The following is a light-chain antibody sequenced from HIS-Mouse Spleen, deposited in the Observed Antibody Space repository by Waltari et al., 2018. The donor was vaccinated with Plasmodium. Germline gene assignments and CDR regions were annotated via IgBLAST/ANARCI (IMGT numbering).Light chain of an antibody. J-gene: IGKJ2*01. Sequence: DIVMTQSPDSLAVSLGERATIHCKSSQSVLYSSNNKNYLAWYQQKPGQPPKLLIYWASTRESWVPDRFSGSGSGTDFTLTISSLQAEDVAVYYCQQYYSTPPYTFGQGTKLEIK. CDR1: QSVLYSSNNKNY. CDR3: QQYYSTPPYT. CDR2: WAS. V-gene: IGKV4-1*01.